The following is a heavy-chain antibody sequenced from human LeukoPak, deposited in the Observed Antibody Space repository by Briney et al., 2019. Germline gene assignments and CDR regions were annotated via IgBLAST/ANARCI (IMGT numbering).Heavy chain of an antibody. J-gene: IGHJ4*02. D-gene: IGHD2-15*01. Sequence: GGSLRLSCAASGFTFSSYAMSWVRQAPGKGLEWVSAISGSGGSTYYADSVKGRFTISRDDSQNTVYLQMDSLRAEDTAVYYCTTRLQHHFDYWGQGTQVTVSS. V-gene: IGHV3-23*01. CDR3: TTRLQHHFDY. CDR2: ISGSGGST. CDR1: GFTFSSYA.